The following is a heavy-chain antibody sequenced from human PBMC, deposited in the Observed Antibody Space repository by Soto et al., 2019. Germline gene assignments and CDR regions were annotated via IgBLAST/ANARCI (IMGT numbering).Heavy chain of an antibody. J-gene: IGHJ4*02. V-gene: IGHV4-4*02. CDR1: SGSISSSNW. CDR2: IYHSGST. Sequence: PSETLSLTCAVSSGSISSSNWWSWVRQPPGKGLEWIGEIYHSGSTNYNPSLKSRVTISVDKSKNQFSLKLSSVTAADTAVYYCARVPGYSSNRGPYFDYWGQGTLVTVSS. CDR3: ARVPGYSSNRGPYFDY. D-gene: IGHD6-13*01.